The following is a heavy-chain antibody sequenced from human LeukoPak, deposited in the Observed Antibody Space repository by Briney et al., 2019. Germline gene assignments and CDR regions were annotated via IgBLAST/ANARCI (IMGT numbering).Heavy chain of an antibody. CDR2: ISNNSSTI. CDR1: GFTFSSYN. CDR3: ARDRGAATLN. D-gene: IGHD1-26*01. J-gene: IGHJ4*02. V-gene: IGHV3-48*01. Sequence: GWSLRLSCAASGFTFSSYNMNWVRQAPGKGLEWVSYISNNSSTIYYADSVKGRFTISRDNAKNSLYLQMNSLRAEDTAVYYCARDRGAATLNWGQGTLVTVSS.